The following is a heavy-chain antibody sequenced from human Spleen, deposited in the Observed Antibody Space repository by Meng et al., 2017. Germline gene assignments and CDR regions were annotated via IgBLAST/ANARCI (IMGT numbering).Heavy chain of an antibody. J-gene: IGHJ4*02. CDR3: AKDSYGDYEGSGYYDY. Sequence: GESLKISCAASGFTFSSYSMNWVRQAPGKGLEWVSAISSSSSYRYYADSVKGRFTISRDNAKNSLYLQMNSLRAEDTAVYDCAKDSYGDYEGSGYYDYWGQGTLVTVSS. D-gene: IGHD3-22*01. CDR1: GFTFSSYS. CDR2: ISSSSSYR. V-gene: IGHV3-21*01.